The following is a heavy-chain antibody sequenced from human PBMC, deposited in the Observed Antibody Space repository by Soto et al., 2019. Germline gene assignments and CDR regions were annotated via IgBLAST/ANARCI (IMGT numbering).Heavy chain of an antibody. Sequence: SETLSLTCAVYGGSFSGYYWSWIRQPPGKGLEWIGEINHSGSTNYNPSLKSRVTISVDTSKNQFSLKLSSVTAADTAVYYCAEGTLKTERGLDYWGQGTLVTVSS. D-gene: IGHD2-21*02. CDR3: AEGTLKTERGLDY. CDR1: GGSFSGYY. CDR2: INHSGST. J-gene: IGHJ4*02. V-gene: IGHV4-34*01.